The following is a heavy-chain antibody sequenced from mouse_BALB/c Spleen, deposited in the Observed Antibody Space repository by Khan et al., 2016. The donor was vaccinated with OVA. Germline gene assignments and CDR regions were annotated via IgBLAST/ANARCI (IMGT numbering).Heavy chain of an antibody. CDR1: GYSITSGYF. V-gene: IGHV3-6*02. Sequence: EVQLQESGPGLVKPSQSLSLTCSVTGYSITSGYFWNWIRQFPGNKLEWMGYIRYDGNSNYYPSLKNRISISRDTSKNQFFLKLHSVTPEDTATYYCARGGSSGPAWFTNWGQGTLVTVSA. CDR2: IRYDGNS. J-gene: IGHJ3*01. D-gene: IGHD3-1*01. CDR3: ARGGSSGPAWFTN.